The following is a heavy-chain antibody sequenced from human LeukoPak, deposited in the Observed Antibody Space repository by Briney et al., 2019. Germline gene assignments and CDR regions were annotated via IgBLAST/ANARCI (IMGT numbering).Heavy chain of an antibody. CDR1: GYTFTGYY. CDR2: INPNSGGT. CDR3: ARDLTIAPFDY. D-gene: IGHD3-9*01. V-gene: IGHV1-2*02. Sequence: ASVKVSCKASGYTFTGYYMHWVRQAPGRGLEWMGWINPNSGGTNYAQKFQGRVTTTRDTSISTAYMELSRLRSDDTAVYYCARDLTIAPFDYWGQGTLVTVSS. J-gene: IGHJ4*02.